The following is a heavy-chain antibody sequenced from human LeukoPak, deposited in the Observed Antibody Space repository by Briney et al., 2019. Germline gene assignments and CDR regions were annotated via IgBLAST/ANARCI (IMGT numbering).Heavy chain of an antibody. J-gene: IGHJ4*02. CDR2: IYTGGNT. D-gene: IGHD6-19*01. Sequence: PSETLSLTCTVSVGSISSYYWSSIRQPAGKGREGIGRIYTGGNTNYNSSLKSRVTISVDTSKNQFSLKLSSVTAADTAVYYCARGPYGSGWYAFDYWGQGTLVTVSS. CDR1: VGSISSYY. V-gene: IGHV4-4*07. CDR3: ARGPYGSGWYAFDY.